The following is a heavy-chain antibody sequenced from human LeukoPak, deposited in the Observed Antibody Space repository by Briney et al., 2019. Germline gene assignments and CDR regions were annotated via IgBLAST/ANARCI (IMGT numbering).Heavy chain of an antibody. J-gene: IGHJ5*02. Sequence: PSETLSLTCTVSGASISSSSYYWGWIRQPPGKGLEWIGSIYYSGSTYYNPSLKSRVTISVDTSKNQFSLKLSSVTAADTAVYYCARGGYYDSSGLNWFDPWGQGTLVTVSS. CDR3: ARGGYYDSSGLNWFDP. CDR2: IYYSGST. V-gene: IGHV4-39*07. CDR1: GASISSSSYY. D-gene: IGHD3-22*01.